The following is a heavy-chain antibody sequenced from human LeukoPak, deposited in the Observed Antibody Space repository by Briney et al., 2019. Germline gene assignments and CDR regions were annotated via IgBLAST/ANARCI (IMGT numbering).Heavy chain of an antibody. J-gene: IGHJ4*02. CDR2: IYHTGST. CDR1: GGSISSGDYS. Sequence: PSQTLSLTCAVSGGSISSGDYSWSWLRQPPGKGLEWIGYIYHTGSTYYNPSLKSRVTISVDRSKNHFSLKVNSVTAADTAVYYCARDVDGYNSLDYWGQGTLVTVSS. D-gene: IGHD5-24*01. CDR3: ARDVDGYNSLDY. V-gene: IGHV4-30-2*01.